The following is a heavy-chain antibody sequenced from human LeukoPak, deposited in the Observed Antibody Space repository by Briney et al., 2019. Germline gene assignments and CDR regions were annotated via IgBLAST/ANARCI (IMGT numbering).Heavy chain of an antibody. V-gene: IGHV3-64D*06. J-gene: IGHJ4*02. CDR2: ATTAGGTI. D-gene: IGHD3-10*01. CDR3: VKGPYLYGSGGDYFDH. Sequence: GGSLRLSCSASGFTFSNYAMHWVRQAPGKGLECVAAATTAGGTIYYADSVKGRFIISRYNSENMLFLQMSSLRSEDTAIYYCVKGPYLYGSGGDYFDHWGQGALVTVSS. CDR1: GFTFSNYA.